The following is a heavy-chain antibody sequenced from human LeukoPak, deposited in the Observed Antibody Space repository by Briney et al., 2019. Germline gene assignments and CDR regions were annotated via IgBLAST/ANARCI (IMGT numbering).Heavy chain of an antibody. CDR1: GFTFSSYA. J-gene: IGHJ3*02. D-gene: IGHD2-2*01. V-gene: IGHV3-23*01. CDR3: VKLGGYCSSTSCHGRAFDI. Sequence: GGSLRLSCAASGFTFSSYAMSWVRQAPGKGLEWVSAISGSGGSTYYADSVKGRFTISRDNSKNTLYLQMNSLRAEDTAVYYCVKLGGYCSSTSCHGRAFDIWGQGTMVTVSS. CDR2: ISGSGGST.